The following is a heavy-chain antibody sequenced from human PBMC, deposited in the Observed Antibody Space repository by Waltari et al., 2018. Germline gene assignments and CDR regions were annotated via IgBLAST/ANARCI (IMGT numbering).Heavy chain of an antibody. CDR3: AREAYGIAARHLDY. V-gene: IGHV3-48*04. Sequence: EVQLVESGGGLVQPGGSLRLSCAASGFTFSSYSMNWVRQAPGKGLEWVSYISSSSSTIYYADSVKGRFTISRDNAKNSLYLQMNSLRAEDTAVYYCAREAYGIAARHLDYWGQGTLVTVSS. D-gene: IGHD6-6*01. J-gene: IGHJ4*02. CDR1: GFTFSSYS. CDR2: ISSSSSTI.